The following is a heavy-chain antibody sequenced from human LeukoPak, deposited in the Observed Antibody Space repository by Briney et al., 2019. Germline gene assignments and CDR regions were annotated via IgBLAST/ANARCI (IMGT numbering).Heavy chain of an antibody. CDR2: ISYSGST. D-gene: IGHD3-10*01. CDR1: GGSISRFY. J-gene: IGHJ3*02. CDR3: ARVGITDSFDI. Sequence: SETLSLTCTASGGSISRFYWSWIRQPPGKGLEWIGYISYSGSTDYNPSLKSRVTISLDTSKTHFTLRLTSVTAADTAVYYCARVGITDSFDIWGQGTRVTVSS. V-gene: IGHV4-59*01.